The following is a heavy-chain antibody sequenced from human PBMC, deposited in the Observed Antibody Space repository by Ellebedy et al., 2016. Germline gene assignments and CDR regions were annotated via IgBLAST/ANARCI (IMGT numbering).Heavy chain of an antibody. D-gene: IGHD3-22*01. CDR1: APVISRFY. CDR3: ARLPGEDSRGYYFDH. V-gene: IGHV4-4*08. J-gene: IGHJ4*02. CDR2: IYSSQTT. Sequence: SETLSLTCSVSAPVISRFYWSWIRQPPGKGLEWIGDIYSSQTTNYNPSLKSRVTISLDTSKNQFSLRLSSVTAADTAVYYCARLPGEDSRGYYFDHWGQGTLVTVSS.